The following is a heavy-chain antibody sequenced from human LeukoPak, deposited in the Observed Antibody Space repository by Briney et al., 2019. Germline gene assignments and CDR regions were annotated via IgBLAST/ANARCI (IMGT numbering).Heavy chain of an antibody. J-gene: IGHJ4*02. CDR1: GYSFTSHW. Sequence: GESLKISCKGSGYSFTSHWIAWVRQMPGKGLEWMGIIYPGDSDTRYGPSFQGQVTISADKSISTAYLQWTSLQASDTAMYYCARQNIDMATIDYWGQGTLVTVSS. CDR3: ARQNIDMATIDY. V-gene: IGHV5-51*01. D-gene: IGHD5-24*01. CDR2: IYPGDSDT.